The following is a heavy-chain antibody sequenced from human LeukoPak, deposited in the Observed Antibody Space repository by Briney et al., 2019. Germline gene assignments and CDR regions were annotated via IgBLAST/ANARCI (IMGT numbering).Heavy chain of an antibody. J-gene: IGHJ4*02. Sequence: GGSLRLSCAASGFTFSNYWMHWVRQAPGKGLVWVSRINGDGSSTNCADSVKGRFTISRDNAKNTLYLQMNSLRDEDTAVYYCVRYNWNYDGYWGQGTLVIVPP. V-gene: IGHV3-74*01. CDR1: GFTFSNYW. CDR3: VRYNWNYDGY. CDR2: INGDGSST. D-gene: IGHD1-7*01.